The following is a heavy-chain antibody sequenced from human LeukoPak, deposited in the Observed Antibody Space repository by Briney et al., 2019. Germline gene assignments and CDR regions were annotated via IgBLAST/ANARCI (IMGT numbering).Heavy chain of an antibody. CDR2: INPSGGST. V-gene: IGHV1-46*01. Sequence: ASVKVSCKASGYTFTSYYMHWVRQAPGQGLEWMGIINPSGGSTSYAQKFQGRVTMTRDMSTSTVYMELSSLRSEDTAVYYCARERYDCWSAGSRNNWFDAWGQGTLVTV. CDR3: ARERYDCWSAGSRNNWFDA. CDR1: GYTFTSYY. D-gene: IGHD3-3*01. J-gene: IGHJ5*02.